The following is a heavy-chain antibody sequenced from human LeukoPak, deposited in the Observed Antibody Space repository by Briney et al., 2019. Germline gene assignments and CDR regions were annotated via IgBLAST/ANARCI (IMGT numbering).Heavy chain of an antibody. V-gene: IGHV3-33*03. CDR3: ARSWVAAAGTDY. J-gene: IGHJ4*02. CDR1: GFTFSSYG. D-gene: IGHD6-13*01. CDR2: IWYGGSNK. Sequence: PGGSLRLSCAASGFTFSSYGMHWVRPAAGKGLEWVAVIWYGGSNKYYADSVRRRFTISRDNSKNTLYLQMNSLGAEDTAVYYCARSWVAAAGTDYWGQGTLVTVSS.